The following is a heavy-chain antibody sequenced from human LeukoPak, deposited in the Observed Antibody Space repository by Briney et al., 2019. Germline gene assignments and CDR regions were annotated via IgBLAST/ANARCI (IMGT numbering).Heavy chain of an antibody. D-gene: IGHD2-8*01. Sequence: GGSLRLSCTVSGFTVSTNPWSWVRQAPGKGLEWVSFIYSGGDTHYSDSVKGRFTISRDNHKKTLYLQMNSLRAEDTPIYYCSGRAGECSLPYDYGGQGTLVTVSS. J-gene: IGHJ4*02. CDR1: GFTVSTNP. CDR3: SGRAGECSLPYDY. CDR2: IYSGGDT. V-gene: IGHV3-53*01.